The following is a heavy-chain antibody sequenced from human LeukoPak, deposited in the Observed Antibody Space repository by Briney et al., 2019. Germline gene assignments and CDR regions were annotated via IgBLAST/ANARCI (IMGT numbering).Heavy chain of an antibody. V-gene: IGHV3-30*18. CDR2: ISYDGSNK. J-gene: IGHJ4*02. CDR1: GFTFSSYG. Sequence: GGSLRLPCAASGFTFSSYGMHWARQAPGKGLEWVAVISYDGSNKYYADSVKGRFTISRDNSKNTLYLQMNSLRAEDTAVYYCAKELLAGTVDYWGQGTLVTVSS. CDR3: AKELLAGTVDY. D-gene: IGHD6-19*01.